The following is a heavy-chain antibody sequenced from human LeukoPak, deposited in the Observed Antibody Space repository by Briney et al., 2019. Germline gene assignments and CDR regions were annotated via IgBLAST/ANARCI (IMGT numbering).Heavy chain of an antibody. D-gene: IGHD4-23*01. Sequence: SETLSLTCAVYGGSFSGYYWTWIRQPAGKGLEWMGEINHSGSTNYNPSLKSRVTISVDTSKNQFSLKLSSVTAADTAVYYCARDRFGGYAFDLWGQGTMVTVSS. CDR2: INHSGST. CDR1: GGSFSGYY. CDR3: ARDRFGGYAFDL. V-gene: IGHV4-34*01. J-gene: IGHJ3*01.